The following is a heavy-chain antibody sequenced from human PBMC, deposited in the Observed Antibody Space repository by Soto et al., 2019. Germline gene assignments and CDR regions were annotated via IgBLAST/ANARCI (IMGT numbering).Heavy chain of an antibody. V-gene: IGHV1-24*01. CDR1: GYTLTELS. D-gene: IGHD3-22*01. Sequence: ASVKVSCKVSGYTLTELSMHWVRQAPGKGLEWMGGFDPEDGETIYAQKFQGRVTMTEDTSTDTAYMELSSLRSEDTAVYYCARTNYYDTSGHPNWFDPWGQGTLVTVSS. CDR3: ARTNYYDTSGHPNWFDP. J-gene: IGHJ5*02. CDR2: FDPEDGET.